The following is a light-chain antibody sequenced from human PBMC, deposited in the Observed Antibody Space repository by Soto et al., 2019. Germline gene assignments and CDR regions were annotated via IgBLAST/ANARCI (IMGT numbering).Light chain of an antibody. J-gene: IGKJ3*01. CDR2: DAS. Sequence: DIQMTKSQSSLSASVGDRVTITCQASQDISNYLNWYQQKPGKAPKLLIYDASNLETGVPSRFSGSGSGTDFTFTISSLQPEDIATYYCQQYDNLPPFTFGPGTKVDIK. CDR1: QDISNY. V-gene: IGKV1-33*01. CDR3: QQYDNLPPFT.